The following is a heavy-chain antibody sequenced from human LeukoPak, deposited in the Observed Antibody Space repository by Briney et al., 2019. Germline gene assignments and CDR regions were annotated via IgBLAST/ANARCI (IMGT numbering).Heavy chain of an antibody. V-gene: IGHV1-69*13. CDR1: GGTFSSYA. CDR3: ARSLTTVTTLDY. D-gene: IGHD4-17*01. J-gene: IGHJ4*02. CDR2: IIPIFGTA. Sequence: SVKVSCKASGGTFSSYAFSWVRQAPGQGLEWMGGIIPIFGTANYAQKFQGRVTITADESTSTAYMELSSLRSEDTAVYYCARSLTTVTTLDYWGQGTLVTVSS.